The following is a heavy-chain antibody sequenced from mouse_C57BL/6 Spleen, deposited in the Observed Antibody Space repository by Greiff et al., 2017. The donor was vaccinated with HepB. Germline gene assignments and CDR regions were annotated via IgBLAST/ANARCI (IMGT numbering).Heavy chain of an antibody. CDR3: ARPLYYYGSTWFAY. D-gene: IGHD1-1*01. Sequence: QVQLQQSGAELVKPGASVKLSCKASGYTFTSYWMQWVKQRPGQGLEWIGEIDPSDSYTNYNQKFKGKATLTVDTSSSTAYMQLSSLTSEDSAVYYCARPLYYYGSTWFAYWGQGTLVTVSA. CDR2: IDPSDSYT. J-gene: IGHJ3*01. CDR1: GYTFTSYW. V-gene: IGHV1-50*01.